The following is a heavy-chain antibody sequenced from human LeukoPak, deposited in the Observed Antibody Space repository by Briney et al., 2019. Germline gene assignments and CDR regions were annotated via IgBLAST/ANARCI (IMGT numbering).Heavy chain of an antibody. D-gene: IGHD3-10*01. J-gene: IGHJ4*02. CDR1: GGTFSSYA. CDR3: ARDLDGSGSYYY. Sequence: ASVKVSCXASGGTFSSYAISWVRQAPGQGLEWMGRIIPIFGTANYAQKFQGRVTITTDESTSTAYMELSSLRSEDTAVYYCARDLDGSGSYYYWGQGTLVAVSS. CDR2: IIPIFGTA. V-gene: IGHV1-69*05.